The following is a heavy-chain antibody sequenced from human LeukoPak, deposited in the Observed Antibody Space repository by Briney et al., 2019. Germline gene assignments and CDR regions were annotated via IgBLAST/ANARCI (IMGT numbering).Heavy chain of an antibody. V-gene: IGHV4-34*01. Sequence: SETLSLTCAVYGGSFSGYYWSWIRQPPGKGLEWIGEINHSRSTNYNPSLKSRVTISVDTSKNQFSLKLSSVTAADTAVYYCARGQNWFDPWGQGTLVTVSS. J-gene: IGHJ5*02. CDR3: ARGQNWFDP. CDR2: INHSRST. CDR1: GGSFSGYY.